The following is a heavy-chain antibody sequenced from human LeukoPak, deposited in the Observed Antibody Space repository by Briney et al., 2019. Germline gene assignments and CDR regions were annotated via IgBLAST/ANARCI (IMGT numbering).Heavy chain of an antibody. V-gene: IGHV4-30-2*02. J-gene: IGHJ5*02. Sequence: SQTLSLTCTVSGGSISSGGYYWSWIRQPPGKGLEWIGYIYHSGSTYYNPSLKSRVTISVDTSKNQFSLKLSSVTAADTAVYYCATYDSSGVYHRWGQGTLVTVSS. CDR2: IYHSGST. D-gene: IGHD3-22*01. CDR3: ATYDSSGVYHR. CDR1: GGSISSGGYY.